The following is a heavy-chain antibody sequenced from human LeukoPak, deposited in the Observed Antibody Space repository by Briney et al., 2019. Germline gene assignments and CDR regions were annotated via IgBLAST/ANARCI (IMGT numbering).Heavy chain of an antibody. J-gene: IGHJ3*02. CDR3: ARPNTEWLEAFDI. CDR1: GGSISSYY. D-gene: IGHD3-3*01. Sequence: SETLSLTCTVSGGSISSYYWSWIRQPPGKGLEWIGYIYYSGSTNYNPSLKSRVTISVDTSKNQFSLKLSSVTAADTAVYYCARPNTEWLEAFDIRGQGTMVTVSS. V-gene: IGHV4-59*08. CDR2: IYYSGST.